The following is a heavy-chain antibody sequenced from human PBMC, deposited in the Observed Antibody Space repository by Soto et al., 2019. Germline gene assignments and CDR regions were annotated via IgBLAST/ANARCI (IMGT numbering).Heavy chain of an antibody. CDR2: INIDGSTT. J-gene: IGHJ4*02. V-gene: IGHV3-74*01. CDR1: GFSLINYW. D-gene: IGHD5-12*01. Sequence: GGPLRLSCAASGFSLINYWMHWVLQAPGKGLVWVSRINIDGSTTTYADSVKGRFTISRDNAKNTLYLQMNSLRDEDTAVYYCVRIRRGDGYTFGYWGQGTLVTVSS. CDR3: VRIRRGDGYTFGY.